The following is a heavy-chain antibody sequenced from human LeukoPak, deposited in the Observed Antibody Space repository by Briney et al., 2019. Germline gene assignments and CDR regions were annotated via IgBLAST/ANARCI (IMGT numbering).Heavy chain of an antibody. J-gene: IGHJ4*02. V-gene: IGHV3-33*01. CDR1: GFTFSSYG. CDR3: ARLAGRADYFDY. CDR2: IWYDGSNK. D-gene: IGHD6-13*01. Sequence: GGSLRLSCAASGFTFSSYGMHWVRQAPGKGLEWVAVIWYDGSNKYYADSVKGRFTISRDNSKNTLYLQMNSLRAEDTAVYYCARLAGRADYFDYWGQGTLVTASS.